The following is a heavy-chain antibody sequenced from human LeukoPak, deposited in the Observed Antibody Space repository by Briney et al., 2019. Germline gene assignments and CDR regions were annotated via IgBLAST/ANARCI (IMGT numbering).Heavy chain of an antibody. CDR2: IYYSGST. CDR3: ARFKAVAANFDY. J-gene: IGHJ4*02. D-gene: IGHD6-19*01. CDR1: GGSISSYY. V-gene: IGHV4-59*12. Sequence: SETLSLTCTVSGGSISSYYWSWIRQPPGKGLEWIGYIYYSGSTNYNPSLKSRVTISVDTSKNQFSLKLSSVTAADTAVYYCARFKAVAANFDYWGQGTLVTVSS.